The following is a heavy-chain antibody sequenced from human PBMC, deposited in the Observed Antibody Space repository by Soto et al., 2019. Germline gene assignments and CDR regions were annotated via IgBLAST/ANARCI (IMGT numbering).Heavy chain of an antibody. V-gene: IGHV4-61*01. J-gene: IGHJ4*02. Sequence: SETLSLTCTVSGGSVSSGSYYWTWMRQPPGKGLEWIGYINYSGSTSYNPSLKGRVAISVDTSKRQFSLKVSSVTAADTAVYYCARDGDTSGYYYFDYWGQGTLVTVSS. CDR1: GGSVSSGSYY. CDR2: INYSGST. D-gene: IGHD3-22*01. CDR3: ARDGDTSGYYYFDY.